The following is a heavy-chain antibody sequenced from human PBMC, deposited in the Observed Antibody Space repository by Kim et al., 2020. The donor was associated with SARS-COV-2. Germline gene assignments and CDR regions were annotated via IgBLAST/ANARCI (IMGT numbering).Heavy chain of an antibody. V-gene: IGHV1-2*02. CDR3: SHSVITYAEARGSFDT. CDR1: GYTFTDYY. D-gene: IGHD1-26*01. CDR2: INPKTGGT. J-gene: IGHJ4*02. Sequence: ASVKVSCKASGYTFTDYYIHWVRQAPGQGLEWMGWINPKTGGTKYVQTFQGRVTMTRDTSITTAYMELSSLRSDDTAIYYCSHSVITYAEARGSFDTWGQ.